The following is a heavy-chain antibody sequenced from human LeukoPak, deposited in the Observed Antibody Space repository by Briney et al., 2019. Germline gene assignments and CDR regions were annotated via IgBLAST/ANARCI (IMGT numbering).Heavy chain of an antibody. CDR2: VNHSGST. D-gene: IGHD5-18*01. J-gene: IGHJ4*02. CDR3: ARVGRGYSYGFDY. CDR1: GGSLSGYY. V-gene: IGHV4-34*01. Sequence: SETLSLTCAVYGGSLSGYYWSWIRQPPGKGLEWIGEVNHSGSTNYNPSLKSRVTISVDTSKNQFSLKLSSVTAADTAVYYCARVGRGYSYGFDYWGQGTLVTVSS.